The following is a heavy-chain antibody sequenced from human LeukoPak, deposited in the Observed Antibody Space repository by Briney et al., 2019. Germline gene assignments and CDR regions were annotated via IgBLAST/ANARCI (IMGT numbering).Heavy chain of an antibody. CDR2: INPSGGST. J-gene: IGHJ3*02. D-gene: IGHD6-13*01. Sequence: ASVKVSCKASGYTFTSYYMHWVRQAPGQGLEWMGIINPSGGSTSYAQKFQGRVTMTRDTSTSTVYMELSSLRSEDTAVYYCAGIAAAGPATPHGAFDIWGQGTMVTVSS. CDR1: GYTFTSYY. V-gene: IGHV1-46*01. CDR3: AGIAAAGPATPHGAFDI.